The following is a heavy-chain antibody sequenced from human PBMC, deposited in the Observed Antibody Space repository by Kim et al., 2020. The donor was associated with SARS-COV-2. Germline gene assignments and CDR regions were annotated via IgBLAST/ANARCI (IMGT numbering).Heavy chain of an antibody. CDR2: MSYDGSDK. D-gene: IGHD6-13*01. J-gene: IGHJ4*02. Sequence: GGSLRLSCAASEFTFSSYAMHWVRQAPGKGLEWVAVMSYDGSDKYYADSVKGRFTISRDNSKNTLYLQMNSLRAEDTAVYYCARDLSQYSSSWSYFDYWGRGTLVTVSS. CDR1: EFTFSSYA. CDR3: ARDLSQYSSSWSYFDY. V-gene: IGHV3-30*04.